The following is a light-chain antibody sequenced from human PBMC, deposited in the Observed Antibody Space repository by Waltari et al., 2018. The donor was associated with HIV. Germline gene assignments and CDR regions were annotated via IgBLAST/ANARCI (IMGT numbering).Light chain of an antibody. CDR3: LQGLRAPFA. CDR2: FAS. J-gene: IGKJ2*01. Sequence: DLLISQSPRSLSVTPGESASISCWATESLLHGNNTRNYIDWYVHRPGQTPRLLISFASSRASGVPARFACIGSGTNVTLRITKVAPEDVGTYYCLQGLRAPFAFGQGT. CDR1: ESLLHGNNTRNY. V-gene: IGKV2-28*01.